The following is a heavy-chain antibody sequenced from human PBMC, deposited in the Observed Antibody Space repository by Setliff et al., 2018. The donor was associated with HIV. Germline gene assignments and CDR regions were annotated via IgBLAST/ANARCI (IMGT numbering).Heavy chain of an antibody. D-gene: IGHD2-21*02. J-gene: IGHJ4*02. V-gene: IGHV4-4*09. CDR3: ATLDPSGGNFLAY. CDR2: IHASGKT. Sequence: PSETLSLACTVSGDTDFYWNWIRQPPGKGLEWIGYIHASGKTNYNPSLKSRVTISLDTSKMQFSLHLTSVTAADPAVYYCATLDPSGGNFLAYWGQGTLVTVSS. CDR1: GDTDFY.